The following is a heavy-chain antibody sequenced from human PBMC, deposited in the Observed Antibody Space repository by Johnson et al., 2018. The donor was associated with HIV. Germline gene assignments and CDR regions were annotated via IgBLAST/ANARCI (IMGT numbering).Heavy chain of an antibody. D-gene: IGHD6-13*01. Sequence: YADSVKGRFTISRDNSKNSLYLQMNSLRAGDTAVYYCARAGYSSSWYHDAFDIWGQGTMVTVSS. CDR3: ARAGYSSSWYHDAFDI. J-gene: IGHJ3*02. V-gene: IGHV3/OR16-10*01.